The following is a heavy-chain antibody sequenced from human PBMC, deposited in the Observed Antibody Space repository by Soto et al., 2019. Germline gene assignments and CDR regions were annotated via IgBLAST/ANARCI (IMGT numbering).Heavy chain of an antibody. CDR3: ARGGIIGTPPDY. CDR1: GFSFISYA. J-gene: IGHJ4*02. CDR2: ISGSDGKT. D-gene: IGHD1-7*01. V-gene: IGHV3-23*01. Sequence: GGSLRLSCAASGFSFISYAMSWVRQAPGKGLEWVSTISGSDGKTFYADSVKGRFSISRDTSKNMLYLQMNNLRGDDTAMYFCARGGIIGTPPDYWGQGTQVTVS.